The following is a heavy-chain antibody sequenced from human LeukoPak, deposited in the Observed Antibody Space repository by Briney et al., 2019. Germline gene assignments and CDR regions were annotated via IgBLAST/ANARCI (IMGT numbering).Heavy chain of an antibody. V-gene: IGHV3-33*01. CDR1: GFTFGTYG. CDR2: IWYDGSNK. Sequence: GGSLILSCAASGFTFGTYGMHWVRQAPGKGLEWVAVIWYDGSNKYYADSVRGRFTISRDNSDNTLYLQMNSLRAEDTAVYYCARDDSSWYGHFDYWGQGALVTVSS. D-gene: IGHD6-13*01. J-gene: IGHJ4*02. CDR3: ARDDSSWYGHFDY.